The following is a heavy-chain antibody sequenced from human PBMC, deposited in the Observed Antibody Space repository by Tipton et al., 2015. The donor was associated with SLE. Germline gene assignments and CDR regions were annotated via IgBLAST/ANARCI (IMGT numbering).Heavy chain of an antibody. CDR1: GGSISSHY. CDR3: ARGVAGPLTMVRGVTSGLFDY. CDR2: IYYSGSI. V-gene: IGHV4-59*11. D-gene: IGHD3-10*01. Sequence: LRLSCTVSGGSISSHYWSWIRQPPGKGLEWIGYIYYSGSISYNPSLRSRVTISVDTSKNQFSLKLSSVTAADTAVYYCARGVAGPLTMVRGVTSGLFDYWGQGTLVTVSS. J-gene: IGHJ4*02.